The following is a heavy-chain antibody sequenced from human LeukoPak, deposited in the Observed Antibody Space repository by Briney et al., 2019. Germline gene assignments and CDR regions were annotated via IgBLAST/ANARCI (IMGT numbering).Heavy chain of an antibody. CDR2: ISWNSGSI. Sequence: GGSLRLSCAASGFTFDDYAMHWVRQAPGKGLEWVSGISWNSGSIGYADSVKGRFTISRDNAKNSLYLQMNSLRAEDTALYYCAKDLMTTVTGFDYWGQGTLVTVSS. CDR1: GFTFDDYA. J-gene: IGHJ4*02. CDR3: AKDLMTTVTGFDY. D-gene: IGHD4-4*01. V-gene: IGHV3-9*01.